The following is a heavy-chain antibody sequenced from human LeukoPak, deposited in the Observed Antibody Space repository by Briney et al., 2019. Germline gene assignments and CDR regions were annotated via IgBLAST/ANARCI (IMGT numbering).Heavy chain of an antibody. CDR3: ARDPYSGTYSDYYYYYMDV. Sequence: GGSLRLSCAASGFTFSSYSMNWVRQAPGKGLEWVSSITSTGSLYYADSVKGRFTISRDNAKNSLFLQLNSLRAEDTAVYYCARDPYSGTYSDYYYYYMDVWGKGTTVTVSS. V-gene: IGHV3-21*01. CDR1: GFTFSSYS. D-gene: IGHD1-26*01. J-gene: IGHJ6*03. CDR2: ITSTGSL.